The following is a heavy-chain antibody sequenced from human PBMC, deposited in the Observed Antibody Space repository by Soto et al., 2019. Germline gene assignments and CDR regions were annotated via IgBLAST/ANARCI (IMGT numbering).Heavy chain of an antibody. CDR3: AKTSLRVYSYGMDV. V-gene: IGHV3-48*02. Sequence: GGSLRLSCAASGFTLSRYSMNWVRQAPGKGLEWVSHISGSSSTIYYTDSVKGRFTVSRDNAKNSLYLQMNSLRDEDTAVYFCAKTSLRVYSYGMDVWRHGTTVTVSS. CDR2: ISGSSSTI. J-gene: IGHJ6*02. CDR1: GFTLSRYS.